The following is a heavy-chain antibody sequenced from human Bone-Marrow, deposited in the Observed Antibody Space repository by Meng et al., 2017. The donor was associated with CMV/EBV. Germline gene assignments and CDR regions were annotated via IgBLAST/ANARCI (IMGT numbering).Heavy chain of an antibody. CDR3: ARGRYSSSWFDY. CDR1: GFTFSSYW. CDR2: INHSGST. Sequence: ESLKISCAASGFTFSSYWMSWVRQAPGKGLEWIGEINHSGSTNYNPSLKSRVTISVDTSKKQFSLNLSSVTAADTAVYYCARGRYSSSWFDYWGQGTLVTVSS. D-gene: IGHD6-6*01. J-gene: IGHJ4*02. V-gene: IGHV4-34*01.